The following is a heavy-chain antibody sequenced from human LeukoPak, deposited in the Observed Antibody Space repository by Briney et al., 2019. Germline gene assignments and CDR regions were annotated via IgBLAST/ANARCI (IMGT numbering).Heavy chain of an antibody. CDR2: IYHSGST. CDR1: GYSISSGYY. Sequence: PSETLSLTCTVSGYSISSGYYWGWIRQPPGKGLEWIGSIYHSGSTYCNPSLKSRVTIPVDTSKNQFSLKLSSVTAADTAVYYCARVGGRYFDYWGQGTLVTVSS. V-gene: IGHV4-38-2*02. D-gene: IGHD3-16*01. J-gene: IGHJ4*02. CDR3: ARVGGRYFDY.